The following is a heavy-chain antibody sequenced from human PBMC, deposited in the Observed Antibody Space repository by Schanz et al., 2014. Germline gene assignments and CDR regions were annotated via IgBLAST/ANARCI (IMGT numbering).Heavy chain of an antibody. CDR3: AGDNCCDSGSCAY. Sequence: VQLVESGGGLAKPGGSLRLSCAASGFTFRDYYMSWIRQAPGKGLEWVANIKQDGSEKYYVDAVKGRFTISRDNAKNSMYLHMKSLRGEDTAVYYCAGDNCCDSGSCAYWGQGTLVTVSS. CDR2: IKQDGSEK. V-gene: IGHV3-7*04. D-gene: IGHD3-10*01. CDR1: GFTFRDYY. J-gene: IGHJ4*02.